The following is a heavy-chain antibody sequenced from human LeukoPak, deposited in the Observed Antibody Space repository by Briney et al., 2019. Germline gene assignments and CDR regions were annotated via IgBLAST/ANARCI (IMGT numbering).Heavy chain of an antibody. V-gene: IGHV3-66*01. CDR1: GFTVSSNY. Sequence: GGSLRLSCAASGFTVSSNYMSWVRQAPGNGLEWVSVIYSGGSTYYADSVKGRFTISRDNAKNTLYLQMNSLRAEDTAVYYCARERGYCSSTSCPYYYYYGMDVWGQGTTVTVSS. CDR2: IYSGGST. J-gene: IGHJ6*02. D-gene: IGHD2-2*01. CDR3: ARERGYCSSTSCPYYYYYGMDV.